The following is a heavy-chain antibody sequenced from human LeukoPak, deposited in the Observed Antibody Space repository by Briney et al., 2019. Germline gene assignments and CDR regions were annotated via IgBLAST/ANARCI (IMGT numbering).Heavy chain of an antibody. Sequence: PSETLSLTCTVSGGSISGYYWNWFRQPAGKGLEWIGRIYTSGTTKYNPSLKSRVTMSIDTSTSQFSLRLSSVTAADTAVYYCARDQEQWMIRNWFDSWGQGTLVTVSS. J-gene: IGHJ5*01. CDR2: IYTSGTT. CDR1: GGSISGYY. CDR3: ARDQEQWMIRNWFDS. D-gene: IGHD3-22*01. V-gene: IGHV4-4*07.